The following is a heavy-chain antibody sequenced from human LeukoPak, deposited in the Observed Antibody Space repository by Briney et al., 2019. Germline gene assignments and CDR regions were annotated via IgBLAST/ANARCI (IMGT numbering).Heavy chain of an antibody. J-gene: IGHJ4*02. CDR1: GFSFSNHG. CDR3: ARSALCGGDCYHAAFDY. D-gene: IGHD2-21*02. V-gene: IGHV3-33*01. CDR2: IWDDGNNK. Sequence: GGSLRLSCAASGFSFSNHGMHWVRQAPGKRLEWVAVIWDDGNNKRYANSVNGRFTISRDNSENTLYLQMNGLTAEDTAMYYCARSALCGGDCYHAAFDYWGQGTLVTVSS.